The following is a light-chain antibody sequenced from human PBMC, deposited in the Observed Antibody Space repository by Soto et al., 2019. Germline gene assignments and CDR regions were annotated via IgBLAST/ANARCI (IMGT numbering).Light chain of an antibody. J-gene: IGKJ2*01. CDR2: TAS. CDR3: QQSSITPYT. CDR1: QGISDY. V-gene: IGKV1-39*01. Sequence: DIRMTQSPSSLSASVGDTVTITCRASQGISDYLSWFQHKPGEAPKLLIYTASSLQGGVPLRFSGAGSRTDFSLTISGLQPEDSATYYCQQSSITPYTFGQGTKLEIK.